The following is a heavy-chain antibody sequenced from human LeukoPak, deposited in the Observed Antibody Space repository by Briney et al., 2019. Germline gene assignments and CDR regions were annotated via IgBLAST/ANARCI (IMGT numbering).Heavy chain of an antibody. CDR1: GGSISSSSYY. CDR2: IYYSGST. Sequence: SETLSLTCTVSGGSISSSSYYWGWIRQPPGKGLECIGSIYYSGSTYYNPSLKSRVTISVDTSKNQFSLKLSSVTAADTAVYYCTRHRPPDFRIQLWLVLGPPDLWGRGTLVTVSS. J-gene: IGHJ2*01. V-gene: IGHV4-39*01. D-gene: IGHD5-18*01. CDR3: TRHRPPDFRIQLWLVLGPPDL.